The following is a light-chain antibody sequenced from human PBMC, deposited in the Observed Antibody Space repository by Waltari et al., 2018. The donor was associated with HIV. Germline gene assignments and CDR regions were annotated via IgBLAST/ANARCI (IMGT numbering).Light chain of an antibody. CDR3: SSYTTSSTWV. Sequence: QSALTQPPSVSGSLGQSVTISCTATSSAIGAYNLVSWYQQSPVTAPKLRIYEVTHRPSWVPVRFSGSKSGNTASLTISGLQADDEADYYCSSYTTSSTWVFGGGTKLTVL. CDR2: EVT. CDR1: SSAIGAYNL. V-gene: IGLV2-18*02. J-gene: IGLJ3*02.